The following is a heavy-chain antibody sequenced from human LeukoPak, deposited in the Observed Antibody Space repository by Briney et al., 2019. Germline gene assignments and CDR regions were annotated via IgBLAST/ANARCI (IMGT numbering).Heavy chain of an antibody. Sequence: GGSLRLSCAASGFTFSSYAMSWVRQAPGKGLEWVSAISGSGGSTYYADSVKGRFTISRDNSKDTLYLQMNSLRAEDTAVYYCAKDEAKRSFYFDYWGQGTLVTVSS. V-gene: IGHV3-23*01. J-gene: IGHJ4*02. CDR1: GFTFSSYA. CDR2: ISGSGGST. D-gene: IGHD1-26*01. CDR3: AKDEAKRSFYFDY.